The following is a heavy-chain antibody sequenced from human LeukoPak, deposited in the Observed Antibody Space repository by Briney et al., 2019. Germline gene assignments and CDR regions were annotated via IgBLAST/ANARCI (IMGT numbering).Heavy chain of an antibody. CDR3: ARITPDYYGMDV. CDR2: IIPIFGTA. J-gene: IGHJ6*02. Sequence: SVKVSCKASGGTFSSYAISWVRQAPGQGLEWMGGIIPIFGTASYAQKFQGRVTITADESTSTAYRELSSLRSEDTAVYYCARITPDYYGMDVWGQGTTVTVSS. CDR1: GGTFSSYA. V-gene: IGHV1-69*13.